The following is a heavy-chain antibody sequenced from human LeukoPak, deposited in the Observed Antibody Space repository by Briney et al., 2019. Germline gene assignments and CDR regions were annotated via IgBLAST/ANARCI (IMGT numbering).Heavy chain of an antibody. D-gene: IGHD3-16*01. V-gene: IGHV4-59*03. J-gene: IGHJ4*02. CDR2: VHNSGST. CDR3: TQGAGWLIDY. Sequence: SETLSLTCTVSGGSFSNYSRVWIRQPPGRGLEWIGYVHNSGSTTYNPSLKSRGTIVLDTSRNQFSLRLSSVTAADTAVYYCTQGAGWLIDYWGQGILVSVSS. CDR1: GGSFSNYS.